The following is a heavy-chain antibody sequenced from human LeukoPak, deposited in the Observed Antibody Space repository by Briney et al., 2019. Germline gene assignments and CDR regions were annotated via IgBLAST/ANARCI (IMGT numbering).Heavy chain of an antibody. V-gene: IGHV4-61*01. CDR2: IYYSGST. CDR1: GGSISSSSFF. Sequence: PSETLSLTCTVSGGSISSSSFFWAWIRQPPGKGLEWIGYIYYSGSTNYNPSLKSRVTISVDTSKNQFSLKLSSVTAADTAVYYCARDTDDYGQGGGMDVWGQGTTVTVSS. D-gene: IGHD4-17*01. J-gene: IGHJ6*02. CDR3: ARDTDDYGQGGGMDV.